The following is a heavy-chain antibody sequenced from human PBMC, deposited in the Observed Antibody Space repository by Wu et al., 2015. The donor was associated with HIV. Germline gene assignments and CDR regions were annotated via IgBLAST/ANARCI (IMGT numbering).Heavy chain of an antibody. CDR3: ARVFFATGSHGWSYFFDP. V-gene: IGHV1-46*01. CDR2: IDPRSRST. D-gene: IGHD3-10*01. CDR1: GDGFTSYA. J-gene: IGHJ5*02. Sequence: QVHLVQFGGEVKKPGSSVKVTCKASGDGFTSYAVSWVRQAPGRDLEWLGVIDPRSRSTAYAPNFQGRVTVTSDTSTTTFYMQLSSLRSDDTAIYYCARVFFATGSHGWSYFFDPWGQGTLVTVSS.